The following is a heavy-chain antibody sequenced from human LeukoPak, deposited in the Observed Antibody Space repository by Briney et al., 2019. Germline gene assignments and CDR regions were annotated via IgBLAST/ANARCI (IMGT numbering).Heavy chain of an antibody. CDR1: GFTFSSYG. V-gene: IGHV3-23*01. Sequence: PGGSLRLSCVASGFTFSSYGMTWVRQAPGKGLEWVASITGRGTNTYYADSVKGRFTISRDNSKNTLYLQMNSLRAEDTAVYYCAKGDTTWELPHDYWGQGTLVTVSS. CDR3: AKGDTTWELPHDY. J-gene: IGHJ4*02. D-gene: IGHD1-26*01. CDR2: ITGRGTNT.